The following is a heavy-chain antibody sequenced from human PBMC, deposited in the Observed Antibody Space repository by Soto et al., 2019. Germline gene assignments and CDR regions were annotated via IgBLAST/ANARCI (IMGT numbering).Heavy chain of an antibody. D-gene: IGHD3-9*01. CDR2: IIPIFGTA. V-gene: IGHV1-69*01. J-gene: IGHJ6*02. Sequence: QVQLVQSGAEVKKPGSSVKVSCKASGGTFSSYAISWVRQAPGQGLEWMGGIIPIFGTANYAQKFQGRVTITADESTSTAYMELSSLRSEDTVLYYCATDYDILTGYYSPTYYYYYGMDVWGQGTTVTVSS. CDR3: ATDYDILTGYYSPTYYYYYGMDV. CDR1: GGTFSSYA.